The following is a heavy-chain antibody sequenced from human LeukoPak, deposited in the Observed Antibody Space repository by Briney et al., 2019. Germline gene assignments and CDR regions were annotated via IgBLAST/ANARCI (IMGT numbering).Heavy chain of an antibody. Sequence: GGSLRLSCAAAGFTFNQYGMHWVRQAPGKGLEWVAVIWSDGTNQYYADSVKGRFTISRDDSGNTAYLQMNSLRPEDTGVYYCARDAQRGFDYSNSLEYWGQGTPVTVST. CDR2: IWSDGTNQ. V-gene: IGHV3-33*01. CDR1: GFTFNQYG. J-gene: IGHJ4*02. CDR3: ARDAQRGFDYSNSLEY. D-gene: IGHD4-11*01.